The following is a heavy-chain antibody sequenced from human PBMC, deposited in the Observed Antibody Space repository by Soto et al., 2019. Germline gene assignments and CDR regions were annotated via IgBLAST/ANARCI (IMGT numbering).Heavy chain of an antibody. D-gene: IGHD2-21*01. CDR3: ARGGEVGAGQYYLDDS. J-gene: IGHJ4*02. CDR2: MNPDGSTR. Sequence: EVQLVESGGDLVQPGGSLRLSCEASGFTFSSNWMHWVRQGPGKGLVWVSRMNPDGSTRGYVDSVKGRFTISRDNARNTVFLQMSSLRAEDTAVYYCARGGEVGAGQYYLDDSWGQGTLVTVSS. V-gene: IGHV3-74*01. CDR1: GFTFSSNW.